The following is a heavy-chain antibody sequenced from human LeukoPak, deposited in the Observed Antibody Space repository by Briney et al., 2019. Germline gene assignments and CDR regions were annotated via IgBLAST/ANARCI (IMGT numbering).Heavy chain of an antibody. CDR1: GYTFTSYF. Sequence: ASVKVSCKASGYTFTSYFIHWVRQAPGQGLEWMGIINCSGGSASYAQKFQGRVTMTRDTSTSTVYMELSSLRSEDTAVYYCARVGRNYYDSSGYLNPPYFDYWGQGTLVTVSS. CDR2: INCSGGSA. J-gene: IGHJ4*02. CDR3: ARVGRNYYDSSGYLNPPYFDY. D-gene: IGHD3-22*01. V-gene: IGHV1-46*01.